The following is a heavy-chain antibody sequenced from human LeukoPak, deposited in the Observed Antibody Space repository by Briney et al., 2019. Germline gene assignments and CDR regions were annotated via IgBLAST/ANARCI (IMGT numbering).Heavy chain of an antibody. CDR1: GFTFSSYW. V-gene: IGHV3-74*01. CDR3: ARVGEDLNYYAPGSYYRAFDY. D-gene: IGHD3-10*01. CDR2: INSDGSST. Sequence: GGSLRLSCAASGFTFSSYWMHWVRRAPGKGLVWVSRINSDGSSTSYADSVKGRFTISRDNAKNTLYLQMNSLRAEDTAAYYCARVGEDLNYYAPGSYYRAFDYWGQGTLVTVSS. J-gene: IGHJ4*02.